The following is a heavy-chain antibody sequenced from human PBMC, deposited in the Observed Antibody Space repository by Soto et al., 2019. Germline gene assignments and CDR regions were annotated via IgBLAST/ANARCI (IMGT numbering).Heavy chain of an antibody. CDR3: ARDQRYYYDSSGYPEGY. Sequence: EVQLVESGGGLVKPGGSLRLSCAASGFTFSSYSMNWVRQAPGKGLEWVSSISSSSSYIYYADSVKGRFTISRDNAKNSLYQQMNSLRAEDTAVYYCARDQRYYYDSSGYPEGYWGQGTLVTVSS. V-gene: IGHV3-21*01. CDR1: GFTFSSYS. J-gene: IGHJ4*02. CDR2: ISSSSSYI. D-gene: IGHD3-22*01.